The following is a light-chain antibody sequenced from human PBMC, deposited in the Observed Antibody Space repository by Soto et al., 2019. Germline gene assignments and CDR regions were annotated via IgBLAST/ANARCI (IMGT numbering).Light chain of an antibody. J-gene: IGKJ5*01. CDR1: QSVSSSY. Sequence: IVLTQSPGTLSLSPGERATLSCRASQSVSSSYLAWYQQKPGQAPRLLIYGASSRATGIPDRFSGSGSGTDFTLTISRLEPEDFAVYYCQTGVTFGQGTRLEIK. V-gene: IGKV3-20*01. CDR3: QTGVT. CDR2: GAS.